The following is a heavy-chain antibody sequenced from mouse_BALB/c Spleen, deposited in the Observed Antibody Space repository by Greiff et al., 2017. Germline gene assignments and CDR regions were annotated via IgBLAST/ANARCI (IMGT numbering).Heavy chain of an antibody. J-gene: IGHJ3*01. CDR3: TRGDYAAWFAY. CDR2: IYPGNSDT. CDR1: GYTFTSYW. V-gene: IGHV1-5*01. D-gene: IGHD2-4*01. Sequence: VQLQQSGTVLARPGASVKMSCTASGYTFTSYWMHWVKQRPGQGLEWIGAIYPGNSDTSYNQKFKGKAKLTAVTSTSTAYMELSSLTNEDSAVYYCTRGDYAAWFAYWGQGTLVTVSA.